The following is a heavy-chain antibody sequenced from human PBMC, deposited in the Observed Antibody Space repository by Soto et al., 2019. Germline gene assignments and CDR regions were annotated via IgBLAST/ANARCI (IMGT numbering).Heavy chain of an antibody. CDR3: ARDSSGGYLPTSGMGV. V-gene: IGHV3-30-3*01. CDR1: GFTFRTFA. CDR2: VSFNEDKK. Sequence: VQLVESGGGVVQPGRSLRLSCAGSGFTFRTFALHWVRQAPGKGLEWVAVVSFNEDKKDYAESVKGRLTISRDDSKKTPSLPTTNPRTEDTAVYRCARDSSGGYLPTSGMGVWGPVTNVSVSS. J-gene: IGHJ6*02. D-gene: IGHD5-12*01.